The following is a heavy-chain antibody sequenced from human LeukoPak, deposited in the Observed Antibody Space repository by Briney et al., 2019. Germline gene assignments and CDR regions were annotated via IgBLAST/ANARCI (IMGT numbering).Heavy chain of an antibody. CDR3: AKDKRYNYGYYAYYFDF. D-gene: IGHD5-18*01. CDR2: ISYDGTNK. Sequence: PGRSLRLSCAASGFIFSTYGMHWVRQAPGKGLECVAAISYDGTNKYYADSAKGRFTISRDNSKNTLNLQMNSLRAEDTAVYYCAKDKRYNYGYYAYYFDFWGQGTLVTVSS. J-gene: IGHJ4*02. CDR1: GFIFSTYG. V-gene: IGHV3-30*18.